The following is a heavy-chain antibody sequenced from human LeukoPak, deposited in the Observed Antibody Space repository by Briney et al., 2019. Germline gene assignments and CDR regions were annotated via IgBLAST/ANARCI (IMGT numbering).Heavy chain of an antibody. CDR2: INSDGSST. J-gene: IGHJ4*02. CDR3: AIVIN. CDR1: GFTFSSYW. Sequence: GGSLRLSCAASGFTFSSYWMHWVRHAPGKGLVCVSRINSDGSSTSYADSAKGRFTISRDNAKNTLYLQMNSLRAEDTAVYYCAIVINWGQGTLVTVSS. D-gene: IGHD3-10*01. V-gene: IGHV3-74*01.